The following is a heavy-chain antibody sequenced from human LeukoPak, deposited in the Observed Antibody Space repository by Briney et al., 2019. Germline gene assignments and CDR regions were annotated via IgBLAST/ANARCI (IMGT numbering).Heavy chain of an antibody. J-gene: IGHJ6*03. D-gene: IGHD5-18*01. CDR3: ARGDTAMVTFYYYYMDV. CDR1: GFTFSSYW. V-gene: IGHV3-74*01. CDR2: INTDGSST. Sequence: GGSLRLSCAASGFTFSSYWMHWGRQAPGKGLVWVSRINTDGSSTSYADSVKGRFTISRDSAKNTLYLQMNSLRAEDTAVYYCARGDTAMVTFYYYYMDVWGKGTTVTVSS.